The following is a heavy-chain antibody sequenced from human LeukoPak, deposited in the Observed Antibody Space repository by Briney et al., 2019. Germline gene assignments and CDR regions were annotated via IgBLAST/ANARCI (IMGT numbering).Heavy chain of an antibody. Sequence: ASVKVSCKASGYTFTSYYMHWVRQAPGQGLEWMGIINPSGGSTSYAQKFQGRVTMTRDTSISTAYMELSRLRSDDTAVYYCARDQVLRPHDYWGQGTLVTVSS. CDR2: INPSGGST. D-gene: IGHD3-16*01. CDR1: GYTFTSYY. CDR3: ARDQVLRPHDY. J-gene: IGHJ4*02. V-gene: IGHV1-46*01.